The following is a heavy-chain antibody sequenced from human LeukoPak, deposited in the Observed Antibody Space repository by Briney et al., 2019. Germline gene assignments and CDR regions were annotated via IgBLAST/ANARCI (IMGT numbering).Heavy chain of an antibody. V-gene: IGHV3-21*01. J-gene: IGHJ4*02. D-gene: IGHD3-22*01. CDR2: ISSSSSTI. CDR1: GFILNNYN. CDR3: AATREFYYDSSAYYYFHY. Sequence: PGGSLRHSCAASGFILNNYNMISVRPAPGKGLEWGSSISSSSSTIYSADSEMSRFTISRDNATNSLYLQMNSLSADDTAVYYCAATREFYYDSSAYYYFHYWGQGTLVTVSS.